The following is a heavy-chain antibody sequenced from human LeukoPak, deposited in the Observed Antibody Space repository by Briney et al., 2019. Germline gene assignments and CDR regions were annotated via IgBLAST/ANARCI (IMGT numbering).Heavy chain of an antibody. J-gene: IGHJ6*02. CDR1: GGSVTGYY. V-gene: IGHV4-59*02. CDR2: VFYTGNT. D-gene: IGHD2/OR15-2a*01. Sequence: SETLSLTCTVSGGSVTGYYWSWIRQPPGKGLEYIGYVFYTGNTNYNPSLKSRVTLSLDPSENQLSLKPGSVTAADAAVYYCARLGPFRGMDVWGQGTTVAVSS. CDR3: ARLGPFRGMDV.